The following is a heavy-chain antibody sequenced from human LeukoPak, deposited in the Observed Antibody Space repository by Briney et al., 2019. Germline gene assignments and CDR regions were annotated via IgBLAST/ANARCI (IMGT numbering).Heavy chain of an antibody. Sequence: GGSLRLSCTASGFAFSSYAMSWVRQAPGVGLEWVSAIDGGGGRTWHADSVRGRFTISRDNSKNTLYLQMNSLRAEDTAVYYCARGPGPYYYDSSGYSPDYWGQGTLVTVSS. J-gene: IGHJ4*02. D-gene: IGHD3-22*01. CDR2: IDGGGGRT. CDR1: GFAFSSYA. V-gene: IGHV3-23*01. CDR3: ARGPGPYYYDSSGYSPDY.